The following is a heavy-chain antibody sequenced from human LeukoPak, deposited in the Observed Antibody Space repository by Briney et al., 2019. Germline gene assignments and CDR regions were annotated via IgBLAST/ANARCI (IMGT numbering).Heavy chain of an antibody. CDR1: GGSISSSNW. CDR3: ARGDYDILTGPEGPDY. D-gene: IGHD3-9*01. V-gene: IGHV4-4*02. Sequence: SGTLSLTCAVSGGSISSSNWWSWVHQPPGKGLEWIGEMYHSGSTNYNPSLKSRVTISVDTSKNQFSLKLSSVTAADTAVYYCARGDYDILTGPEGPDYWGQGTLVTVSS. J-gene: IGHJ4*02. CDR2: MYHSGST.